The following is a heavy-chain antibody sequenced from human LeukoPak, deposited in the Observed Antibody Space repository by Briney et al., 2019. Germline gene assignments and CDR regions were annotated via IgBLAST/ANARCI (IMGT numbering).Heavy chain of an antibody. CDR2: IYYSGST. CDR1: GDSISSYD. CDR3: ARQGPDAFFDY. Sequence: PSETLSLTCTVSGDSISSYDWSWIRQPPGKGLEWIGYIYYSGSTNHNPSLKSRVTISVDTSKNQFSLKLSSVTAADTAVYYCARQGPDAFFDYWGQGTLVSVSS. V-gene: IGHV4-59*08. J-gene: IGHJ4*02.